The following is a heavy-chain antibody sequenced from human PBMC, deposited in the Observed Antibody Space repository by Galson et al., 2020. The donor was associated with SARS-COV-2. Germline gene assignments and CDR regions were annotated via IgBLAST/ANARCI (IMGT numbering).Heavy chain of an antibody. V-gene: IGHV3-23*01. CDR2: ISGSGGST. D-gene: IGHD3-3*01. CDR3: AKPKGGYDYRSGYPFDY. Sequence: GGSLRLSCAASGFTYSSYAMSWVRQAPGKGLEWVSAISGSGGSTYYADSVKGRFTISRDNSKNTLFLQMSGLRAEDTAVYYCAKPKGGYDYRSGYPFDYWGQGTLVTVSS. CDR1: GFTYSSYA. J-gene: IGHJ4*02.